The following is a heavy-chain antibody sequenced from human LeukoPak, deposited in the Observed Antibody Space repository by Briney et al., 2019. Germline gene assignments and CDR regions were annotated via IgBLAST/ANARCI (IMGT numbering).Heavy chain of an antibody. Sequence: PGGSLRLSCVASGFTFSSHGMHWVRQAPGKGLEWVSAITGSGGGTHHANSVKGRFTISRDTSKNTLYLQVNSLRGEDTAVYYCARGSWRLRSWDYFDYWGQGTLVTVSS. D-gene: IGHD6-25*01. CDR1: GFTFSSHG. CDR3: ARGSWRLRSWDYFDY. J-gene: IGHJ4*02. CDR2: ITGSGGGT. V-gene: IGHV3-23*01.